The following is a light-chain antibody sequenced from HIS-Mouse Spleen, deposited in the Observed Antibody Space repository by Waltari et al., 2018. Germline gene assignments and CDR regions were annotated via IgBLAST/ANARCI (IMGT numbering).Light chain of an antibody. V-gene: IGLV2-14*03. Sequence: PGQSITISSTGTSSDVGGYNYVSWYQQHPGKAPKLMIYDVSNRPSGVSNRFSGSKSGNTASLTISGLQAEDEADYYCSSYTSSSTEVFGGGTKLTVL. CDR1: SSDVGGYNY. J-gene: IGLJ2*01. CDR3: SSYTSSSTEV. CDR2: DVS.